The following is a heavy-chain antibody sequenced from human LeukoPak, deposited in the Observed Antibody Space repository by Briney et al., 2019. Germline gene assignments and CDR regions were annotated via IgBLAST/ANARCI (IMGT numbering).Heavy chain of an antibody. D-gene: IGHD6-19*01. J-gene: IGHJ4*02. V-gene: IGHV4-34*01. CDR1: GGSFSGHY. Sequence: SETLSLTCAVYGGSFSGHYWSWIRQPPGKGLEWIGEINHSGSTNYNPSLKSRVTISVDTSKNQFSLKLSSVTAADTAVYYCAMCAVAGNFDYWGQGTLVTVSS. CDR2: INHSGST. CDR3: AMCAVAGNFDY.